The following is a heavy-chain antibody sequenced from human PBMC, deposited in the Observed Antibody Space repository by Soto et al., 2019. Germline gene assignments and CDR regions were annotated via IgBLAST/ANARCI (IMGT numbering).Heavy chain of an antibody. J-gene: IGHJ4*02. CDR2: VYYDGRT. CDR1: GAFSSRGGYY. V-gene: IGHV4-31*02. Sequence: PSETLSVRWSVVGAFSSRGGYYWIWIRQIPGKGLEWIGYVYYDGRTSYNPSLQSRLTMSVDTSENQFSLKLSSLPAADPAVYFCARGNHVFDSSGLDFDYWGQGMLVTVSS. D-gene: IGHD3-22*01. CDR3: ARGNHVFDSSGLDFDY.